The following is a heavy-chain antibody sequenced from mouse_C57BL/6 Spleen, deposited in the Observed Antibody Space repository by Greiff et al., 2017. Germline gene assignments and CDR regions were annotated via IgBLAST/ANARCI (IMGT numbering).Heavy chain of an antibody. V-gene: IGHV5-16*02. D-gene: IGHD4-1*01. J-gene: IGHJ4*01. Sequence: EVQVVESEGGLVQPGSSMKLSCTASGFTFSDYYMAWVRQVPEKGLEWVANINYDGSSTYYLDSLKSRFIISRDNAKNILYLQMSSLKSEDTATYYCARRTGSYAMDYWGQGTSVTVSS. CDR1: GFTFSDYY. CDR3: ARRTGSYAMDY. CDR2: INYDGSST.